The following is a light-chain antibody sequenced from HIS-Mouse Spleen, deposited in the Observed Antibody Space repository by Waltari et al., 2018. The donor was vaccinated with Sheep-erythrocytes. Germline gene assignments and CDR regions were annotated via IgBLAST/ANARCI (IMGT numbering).Light chain of an antibody. V-gene: IGKV3-20*01. CDR2: GAS. CDR3: QQYGSSPFT. J-gene: IGKJ3*01. CDR1: QSVSSSY. Sequence: EIVLTQSPGTLSLSPGERATLSCRASQSVSSSYLAWYQQKPGQAPRLLIYGASSRATGIPDRFSGSGSVTDFTLTISRLEPEDCAVYYCQQYGSSPFTFGPGTKVDIK.